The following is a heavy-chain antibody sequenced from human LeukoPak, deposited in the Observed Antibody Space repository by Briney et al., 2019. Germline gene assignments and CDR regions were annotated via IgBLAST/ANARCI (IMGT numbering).Heavy chain of an antibody. CDR2: IYYSGST. CDR3: AREAYYYDSSGPETENWFDP. D-gene: IGHD3-22*01. Sequence: PSETLSLTCTASGGSISSYYWSWIRQPPGKGLEWIGYIYYSGSTNYNPSLKSRVTISVDTSKNQFSLKLSSVTAADTAVYYCAREAYYYDSSGPETENWFDPWGQGTLVTVSS. CDR1: GGSISSYY. V-gene: IGHV4-59*01. J-gene: IGHJ5*02.